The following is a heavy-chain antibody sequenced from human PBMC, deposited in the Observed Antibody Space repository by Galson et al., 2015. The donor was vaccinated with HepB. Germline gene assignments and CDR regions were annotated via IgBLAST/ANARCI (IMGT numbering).Heavy chain of an antibody. CDR2: INSDGSST. CDR1: GFTFSSYW. Sequence: SLRLSCAASGFTFSSYWMHWVRQAPGKGLVWVSRINSDGSSTSYADSVKGRFTISRDNAKNTLYLQMNSLRAEDTAVYYCARPYYDILTFTNYYYYYGMDVWGQGTTVTVSS. D-gene: IGHD3-9*01. V-gene: IGHV3-74*01. CDR3: ARPYYDILTFTNYYYYYGMDV. J-gene: IGHJ6*02.